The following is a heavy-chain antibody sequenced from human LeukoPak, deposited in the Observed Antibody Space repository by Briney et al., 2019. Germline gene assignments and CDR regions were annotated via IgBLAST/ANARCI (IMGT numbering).Heavy chain of an antibody. V-gene: IGHV3-15*01. CDR2: IRTKAEGEPT. CDR1: GFTFSDAW. D-gene: IGHD6-13*01. J-gene: IGHJ4*01. CDR3: TADLSDRSAWSFYH. Sequence: GESLRLSCAASGFTFSDAWLSWVRQAPGKGLEWIGRIRTKAEGEPTDYPGPVKGRFTISRDHSKNTLYLQMNSLRTEDTAVYFCTADLSDRSAWSFYHWGQGTPVTGSS.